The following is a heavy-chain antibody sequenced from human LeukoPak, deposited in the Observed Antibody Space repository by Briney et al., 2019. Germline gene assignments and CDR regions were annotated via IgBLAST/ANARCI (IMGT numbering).Heavy chain of an antibody. CDR3: AKETRMIGYSYGYFDY. J-gene: IGHJ4*02. CDR1: GFTFSSYG. CDR2: IWYDGSNK. Sequence: GGSLRLSCAASGFTFSSYGMHWVRQAPGKGLEWVAGIWYDGSNKYYADSVQGRFTISRDNSKNTLYLQMNSLRAEDTAVYYCAKETRMIGYSYGYFDYWGQGTLVTVSS. D-gene: IGHD5-18*01. V-gene: IGHV3-33*06.